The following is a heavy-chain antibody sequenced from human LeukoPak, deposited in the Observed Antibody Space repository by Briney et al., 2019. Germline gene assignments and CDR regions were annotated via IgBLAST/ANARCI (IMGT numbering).Heavy chain of an antibody. CDR3: VKGAAYHLGDAFDI. CDR1: GFTFGDYV. D-gene: IGHD2-15*01. CDR2: ISWNSGTI. V-gene: IGHV3-9*01. J-gene: IGHJ3*02. Sequence: GGSLRLSCAASGFTFGDYVMNWVRQAPGKGLEWVSGISWNSGTIGYADSVKGRFTISRDNAKNSLYLQMNSLRAEDTALYYCVKGAAYHLGDAFDIWGQGTMVTVSS.